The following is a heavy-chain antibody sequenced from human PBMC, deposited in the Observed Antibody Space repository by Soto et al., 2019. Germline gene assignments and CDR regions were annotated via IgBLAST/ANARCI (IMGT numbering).Heavy chain of an antibody. Sequence: PGGSLRLSCAASGFTFSSYAMSWVRQAPGKGLEWVSAISGSGGSTYYADSVKGRFTISRDNSKNTLYLQMNSLRAEDTAVYYCAKDENNDFWSGYPDAFDIWGQGTMVTVSS. CDR1: GFTFSSYA. CDR2: ISGSGGST. CDR3: AKDENNDFWSGYPDAFDI. J-gene: IGHJ3*02. D-gene: IGHD3-3*01. V-gene: IGHV3-23*01.